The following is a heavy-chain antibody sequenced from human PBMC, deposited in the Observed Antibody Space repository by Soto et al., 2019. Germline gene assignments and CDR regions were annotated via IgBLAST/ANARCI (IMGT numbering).Heavy chain of an antibody. CDR2: IFYTGST. Sequence: SETLSLTCTVSGGSVTSGTYYWSWIRQPPGKGLEWIGYIFYTGSTNYNPSLKSRVTISVDTSKNQFSLKLSSVTAADTAVYYCARVRQYYYYGMDVWGQGTTVTVSS. J-gene: IGHJ6*02. V-gene: IGHV4-61*01. CDR1: GGSVTSGTYY. CDR3: ARVRQYYYYGMDV.